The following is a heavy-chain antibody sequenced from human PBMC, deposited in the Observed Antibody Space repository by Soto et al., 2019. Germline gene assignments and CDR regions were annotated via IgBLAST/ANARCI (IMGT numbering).Heavy chain of an antibody. D-gene: IGHD3-22*01. CDR1: GGSISSYY. Sequence: SETLSLTCTVSGGSISSYYWSWIRQPPGKGLEWIGYIYYSGSTNYNPSLKSRVTISVDASKNQFSLKLSSVTAADTAVYYCARFGFGGYYYVFDYWGQGTLVTVSS. J-gene: IGHJ4*02. V-gene: IGHV4-59*01. CDR2: IYYSGST. CDR3: ARFGFGGYYYVFDY.